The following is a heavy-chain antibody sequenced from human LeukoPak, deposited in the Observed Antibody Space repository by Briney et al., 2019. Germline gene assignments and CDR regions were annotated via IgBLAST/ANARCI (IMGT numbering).Heavy chain of an antibody. D-gene: IGHD3-10*01. J-gene: IGHJ4*02. CDR1: GGSISNTNW. CDR3: AREVEYYGSGSYWGVFDY. V-gene: IGHV4-4*02. CDR2: VNLQGST. Sequence: PSGTLSLTCGVSGGSISNTNWWTWVRQPPGKGLEWIGEVNLQGSTNYNPSLKSRVAISVDKSENHISLKLTSVTAADTAVYYCAREVEYYGSGSYWGVFDYWGQGTLVTVSS.